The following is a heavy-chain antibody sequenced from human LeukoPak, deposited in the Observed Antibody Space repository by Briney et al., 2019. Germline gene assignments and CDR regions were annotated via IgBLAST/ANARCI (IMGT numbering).Heavy chain of an antibody. V-gene: IGHV3-21*01. CDR2: ISSSSSYI. CDR3: ATQLSAVQNDY. D-gene: IGHD2/OR15-2a*01. J-gene: IGHJ4*02. CDR1: GFTFSDYY. Sequence: GGSLRLSCAASGFTFSDYYMTWVRQAPGKGLEWVSSISSSSSYIYYADSVKGRFTISRDNAKNSLYLQMNSLRAEDTAVYYCATQLSAVQNDYWGQGTLVTVSP.